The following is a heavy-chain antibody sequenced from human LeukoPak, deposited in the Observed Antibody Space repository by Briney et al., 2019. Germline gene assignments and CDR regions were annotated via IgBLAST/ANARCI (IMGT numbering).Heavy chain of an antibody. D-gene: IGHD3-9*01. Sequence: GGSLRLSCAASGFTFSSYAMHWVRQAPGKGLEWVAVISYDGRNKYYADSVKGRFTISRDNSKNTLYLQMNSLRAEDTAVYYCARAQTRYYDILTGSSFDYWGQGTLVTVSS. CDR3: ARAQTRYYDILTGSSFDY. V-gene: IGHV3-30*04. CDR2: ISYDGRNK. J-gene: IGHJ4*02. CDR1: GFTFSSYA.